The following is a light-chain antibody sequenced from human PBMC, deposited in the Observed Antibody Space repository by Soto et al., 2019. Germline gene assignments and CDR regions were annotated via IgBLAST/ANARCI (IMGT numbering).Light chain of an antibody. J-gene: IGKJ1*01. CDR2: RAS. CDR1: ESINNW. Sequence: DIQMTQSPPTLSASVGDRVTISCRASESINNWLAWYQHKPGKAPKLLIYRASSLESGVPSRFSGSGSGTEFTLTISSLQPDDFATYYCQQYKSPPWTFRQGTKV. CDR3: QQYKSPPWT. V-gene: IGKV1-5*03.